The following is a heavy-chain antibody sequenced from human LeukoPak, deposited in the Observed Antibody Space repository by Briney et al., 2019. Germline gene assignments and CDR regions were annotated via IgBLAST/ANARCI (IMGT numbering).Heavy chain of an antibody. CDR1: GFTVSSNY. CDR2: IYSGGST. J-gene: IGHJ4*02. Sequence: PGGSLRLSCAASGFTVSSNYMSWVRQAPGKGLEWVSVIYSGGSTYYADSVKGRFTISRDNSKNTLYLQMNSLRAEDTAAYYCAREDIVLMVYDYWGQGTLVTVSS. CDR3: AREDIVLMVYDY. D-gene: IGHD2-8*01. V-gene: IGHV3-53*01.